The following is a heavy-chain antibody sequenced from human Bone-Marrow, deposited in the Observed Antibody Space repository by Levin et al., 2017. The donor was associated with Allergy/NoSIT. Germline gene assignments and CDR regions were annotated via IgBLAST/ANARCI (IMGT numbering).Heavy chain of an antibody. J-gene: IGHJ4*02. V-gene: IGHV3-74*01. D-gene: IGHD5-18*01. Sequence: ETLSLTCAASGFTFSSYWMHWVRQAPGKGLVWVSRINSDGTSTSYADSVKGRFTISRDNAKNTLYLQMNSLRAEDTAVYYCARGASGYSYGWGQGTLVTVSS. CDR2: INSDGTST. CDR1: GFTFSSYW. CDR3: ARGASGYSYG.